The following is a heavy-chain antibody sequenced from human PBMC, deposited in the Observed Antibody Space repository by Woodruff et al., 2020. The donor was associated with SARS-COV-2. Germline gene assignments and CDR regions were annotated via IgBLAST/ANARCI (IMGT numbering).Heavy chain of an antibody. J-gene: IGHJ4*02. V-gene: IGHV3-23*01. D-gene: IGHD6-19*01. CDR2: ISGSGGST. Sequence: GLEWVSAISGSGGSTYYADSVKGRFTISRDNSKNTLYLQMNSLRAEDTAVYYCAKEPPSAVVGWGGYFDYWGQG. CDR3: AKEPPSAVVGWGGYFDY.